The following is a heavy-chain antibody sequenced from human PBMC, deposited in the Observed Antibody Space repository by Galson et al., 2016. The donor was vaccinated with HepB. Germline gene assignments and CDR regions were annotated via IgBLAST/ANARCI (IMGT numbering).Heavy chain of an antibody. V-gene: IGHV3-23*01. Sequence: SLRLPCAGPGRTCSNYAMTRVRQAPGKGVESGSIRSGDITTTYYADSVTGRFTISRDNSKNTFYLQVNSLSAEDTASYYCAKGGGSTWYISPHFVDPWGQGTLVTVSS. CDR2: RSGDITTT. CDR1: GRTCSNYA. J-gene: IGHJ5*02. D-gene: IGHD6-13*01. CDR3: AKGGGSTWYISPHFVDP.